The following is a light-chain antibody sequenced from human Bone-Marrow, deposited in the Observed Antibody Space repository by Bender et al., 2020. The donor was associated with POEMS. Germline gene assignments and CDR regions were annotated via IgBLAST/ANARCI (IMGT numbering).Light chain of an antibody. CDR3: SSYAGSKNGVV. J-gene: IGLJ2*01. CDR2: EAT. V-gene: IGLV2-23*01. CDR1: GSDIGSHNR. Sequence: QSALTQPASVSGAPGQSITISCTGTGSDIGSHNRVSWLQQHPGEAPKLVIFEATKRPSGLSDRFSGSKSGNTASLTVSGLQAEDEAEYYCSSYAGSKNGVVFGGGTKLTVL.